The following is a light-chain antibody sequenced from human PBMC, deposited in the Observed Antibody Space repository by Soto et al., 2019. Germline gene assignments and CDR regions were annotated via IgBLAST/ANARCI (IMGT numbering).Light chain of an antibody. J-gene: IGLJ3*02. CDR2: GNN. CDR3: QSYDSSLSGSV. Sequence: QSVLTQPPSXXXXXXXXXXXXCTGSSFNIGAGYDVHWYQQLPGTAPKLLIYGNNNRPSGVPDRFSGSKSDTSASLAITGLQAEDEADYYCQSYDSSLSGSVFGGGTKLTVL. V-gene: IGLV1-40*01. CDR1: SFNIGAGYD.